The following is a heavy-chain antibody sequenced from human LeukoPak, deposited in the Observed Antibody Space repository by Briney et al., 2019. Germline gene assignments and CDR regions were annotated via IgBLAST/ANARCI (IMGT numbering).Heavy chain of an antibody. D-gene: IGHD2-2*01. CDR1: GFTFSSYS. V-gene: IGHV3-21*01. CDR2: ISSSSSCI. J-gene: IGHJ4*02. Sequence: GGFLRLSCAASGFTFSSYSMNWVRQAPGKGLEWVSSISSSSSCIYYADSVKGRFAISRDNAKNSLYLQMNSLRAEDTAVYYCARDSCSSTSCYFYYWGQGTLVTVSP. CDR3: ARDSCSSTSCYFYY.